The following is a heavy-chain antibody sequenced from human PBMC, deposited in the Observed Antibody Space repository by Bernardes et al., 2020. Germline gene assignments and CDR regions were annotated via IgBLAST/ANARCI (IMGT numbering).Heavy chain of an antibody. CDR1: GGSISSSSYY. J-gene: IGHJ4*02. CDR3: ARHRPPRYCSGGSCYFDY. V-gene: IGHV4-39*01. CDR2: IYYSGST. D-gene: IGHD2-15*01. Sequence: SETLSLTRTVSGGSISSSSYYWGWIRQPPGKGLEWIGSIYYSGSTYYNPSLKSRVTISVDTSKNQFSLKLSSVTAADTAVYYCARHRPPRYCSGGSCYFDYWGQGTLVTVSS.